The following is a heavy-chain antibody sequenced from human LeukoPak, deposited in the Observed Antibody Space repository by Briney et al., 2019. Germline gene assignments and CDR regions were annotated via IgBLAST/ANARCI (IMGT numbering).Heavy chain of an antibody. CDR3: TRALNYGDPDFDY. CDR1: GFTFGDYA. CDR2: IRSKAYGGTT. J-gene: IGHJ4*02. D-gene: IGHD4-17*01. V-gene: IGHV3-49*04. Sequence: QPGRSLRLSCTASGFTFGDYAMSGVRQAPGKGLEWVGFIRSKAYGGTTEYAASVKGRFTISRDDSKSIAYLQMNSLKTEDTAVYYCTRALNYGDPDFDYWGQGTLVTVSS.